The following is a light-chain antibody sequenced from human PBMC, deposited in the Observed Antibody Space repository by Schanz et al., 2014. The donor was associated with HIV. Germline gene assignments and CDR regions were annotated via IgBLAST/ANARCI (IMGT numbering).Light chain of an antibody. V-gene: IGLV2-8*01. CDR1: SSDVGGYNY. J-gene: IGLJ3*02. Sequence: QSVLTQPPSVSGSPGQSVTISCTGTSSDVGGYNYVSWYQQHPGKAPKLMIYEVSERPSGVPDRFSGSKSGNTASLTVSGLQADDEADYYCSSYAATSNVLFGGGTKLTV. CDR2: EVS. CDR3: SSYAATSNVL.